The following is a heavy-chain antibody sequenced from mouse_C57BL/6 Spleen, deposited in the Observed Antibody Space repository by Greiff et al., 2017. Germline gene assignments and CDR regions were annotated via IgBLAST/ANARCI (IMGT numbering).Heavy chain of an antibody. D-gene: IGHD1-1*01. CDR1: GYTFTDYY. V-gene: IGHV1-26*01. J-gene: IGHJ4*01. Sequence: VQLQQSGPELVKPGASVKISCKASGYTFTDYYMNWVKQSHGKSLEWIGDINPNNGGTSYNQKFKGKATLTVDKSSSTAYMELHSLTSEDSAVYYCARYYYGSSYWGQGTSVTVSS. CDR3: ARYYYGSSY. CDR2: INPNNGGT.